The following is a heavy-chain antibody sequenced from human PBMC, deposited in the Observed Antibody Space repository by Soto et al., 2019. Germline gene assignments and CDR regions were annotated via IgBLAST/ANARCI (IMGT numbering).Heavy chain of an antibody. V-gene: IGHV3-48*01. D-gene: IGHD4-17*01. CDR2: ISSSSSTI. Sequence: EVQLVESGGGLVQPGGSLRLSCAASGSTFSSYSMNWVRQAQGRGREWVSYISSSSSTIYYADSVKGRFTISRDNAKNSLYLQMNSLRAEDTAVYYCARDLNYGLFDYWGQGTLVTVSS. CDR1: GSTFSSYS. J-gene: IGHJ4*02. CDR3: ARDLNYGLFDY.